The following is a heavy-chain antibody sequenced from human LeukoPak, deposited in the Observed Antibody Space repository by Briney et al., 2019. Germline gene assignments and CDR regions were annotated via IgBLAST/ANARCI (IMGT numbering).Heavy chain of an antibody. V-gene: IGHV3-30*18. D-gene: IGHD1-14*01. Sequence: GGSLRLSCAASGFTFSSYGMHWVRQAPGKGLEWVAVISYDGSNKYYADSVKGRFTISRDNSKNTLYLQMNSLRAEDTAVYYCAKPLPEAEDCWGQGTLVTVSS. CDR2: ISYDGSNK. J-gene: IGHJ4*02. CDR3: AKPLPEAEDC. CDR1: GFTFSSYG.